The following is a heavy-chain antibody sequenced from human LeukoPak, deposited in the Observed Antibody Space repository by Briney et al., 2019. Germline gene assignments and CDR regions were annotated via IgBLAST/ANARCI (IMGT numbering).Heavy chain of an antibody. Sequence: GGSLRLSCAASGFTFSSYGMTWVRQAPGKGLEWVSSISGGTYTTYYADSVKGRFTISRDNAKNSLYLQMNSLRPDDTALYFCASGIRERGFDYWGHGTLVTVSS. J-gene: IGHJ4*01. V-gene: IGHV3-21*01. CDR2: ISGGTYTT. D-gene: IGHD1-1*01. CDR3: ASGIRERGFDY. CDR1: GFTFSSYG.